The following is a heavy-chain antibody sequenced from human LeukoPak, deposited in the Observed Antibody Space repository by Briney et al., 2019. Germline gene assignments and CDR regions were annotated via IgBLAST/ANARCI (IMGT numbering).Heavy chain of an antibody. V-gene: IGHV3-11*05. Sequence: GGSLRLSCAVSGFSFSDYYMSSIRQAPGKGLEWVAYISKSGTSTKYADSLRGRFSISRDNAKQSLHLQLTSLTAEDTAVYYCARVRSSGSPLDYWGQGTLVTVSS. CDR2: ISKSGTST. CDR3: ARVRSSGSPLDY. D-gene: IGHD3-10*01. J-gene: IGHJ4*02. CDR1: GFSFSDYY.